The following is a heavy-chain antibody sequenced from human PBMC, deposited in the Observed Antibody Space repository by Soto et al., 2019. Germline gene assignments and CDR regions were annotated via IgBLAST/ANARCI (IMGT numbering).Heavy chain of an antibody. CDR3: TTAWTNGREVLHRGQAAFDS. D-gene: IGHD1-1*01. V-gene: IGHV3-15*07. CDR1: GFTFANAW. Sequence: EVQLVESGGGLVTPGGSLRLSCAASGFTFANAWINWVRKAPGRGLEWVGRSKGGTTEKAPPVEGRFSISRDDSRNTLYLQMKFLKTEDTAVYYCTTAWTNGREVLHRGQAAFDSWGPGTLVTVSS. CDR2: SKGGTT. J-gene: IGHJ3*02.